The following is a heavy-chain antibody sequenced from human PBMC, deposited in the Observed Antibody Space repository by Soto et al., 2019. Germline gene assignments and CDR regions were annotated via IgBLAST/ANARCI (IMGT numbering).Heavy chain of an antibody. J-gene: IGHJ3*02. CDR3: ARGSAARHSAFDS. CDR2: ISAYNGNT. D-gene: IGHD6-13*01. CDR1: GYTFTSYG. Sequence: ASLTVSCKASGYTFTSYGISWVRPAPGQGLEWMGWISAYNGNTNYAQKLQGRVTMTTDTSTSTAYMELRSLRSDDTAVYYCARGSAARHSAFDSWGQGTMVTVSS. V-gene: IGHV1-18*01.